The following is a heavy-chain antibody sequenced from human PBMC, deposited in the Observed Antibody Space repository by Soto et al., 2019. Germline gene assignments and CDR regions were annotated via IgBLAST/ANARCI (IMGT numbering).Heavy chain of an antibody. CDR2: ISGTGSST. V-gene: IGHV3-23*01. D-gene: IGHD6-19*01. CDR1: GFTFSSYA. Sequence: EVQLLESGGGSVQPGGSLRLSCAASGFTFSSYAMSWVPQAPGKGLEWVSAISGTGSSTNYADSVEGRFTISRDNSKNTLYLQMSSLRAEDTAVYYCAKAGGIAVPGTHLDYWGQGTLVTVSS. J-gene: IGHJ4*02. CDR3: AKAGGIAVPGTHLDY.